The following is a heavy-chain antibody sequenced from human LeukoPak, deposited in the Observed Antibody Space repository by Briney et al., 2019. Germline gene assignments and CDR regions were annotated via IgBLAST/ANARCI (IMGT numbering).Heavy chain of an antibody. CDR1: GGSISSYY. CDR3: ARGGRSSSSLNFDF. Sequence: PSETLSLTCTVSGGSISSYYWSWIRQPAGKGLEWIGRIYTSGSTNYNPSLKSRVTMSVDTSKNQFSLKLSSVTAADTAVYYCARGGRSSSSLNFDFWGQGTLVTVSS. CDR2: IYTSGST. V-gene: IGHV4-4*07. J-gene: IGHJ4*02. D-gene: IGHD6-6*01.